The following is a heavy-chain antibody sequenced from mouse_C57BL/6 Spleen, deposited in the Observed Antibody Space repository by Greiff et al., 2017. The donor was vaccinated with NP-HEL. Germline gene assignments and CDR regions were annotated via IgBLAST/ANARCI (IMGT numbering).Heavy chain of an antibody. Sequence: VQLQQSGAELVKPGASVKISCKASGYAFSSYWMNWVKQRPGKGLEWIGQIYPGDGDTNYNGKFKGKATLTADKSSSTAYMQLSSLTSEDSAVYFCASIYSNYVYYAMDYWGQGTSVTVSS. J-gene: IGHJ4*01. CDR3: ASIYSNYVYYAMDY. D-gene: IGHD2-5*01. CDR2: IYPGDGDT. CDR1: GYAFSSYW. V-gene: IGHV1-80*01.